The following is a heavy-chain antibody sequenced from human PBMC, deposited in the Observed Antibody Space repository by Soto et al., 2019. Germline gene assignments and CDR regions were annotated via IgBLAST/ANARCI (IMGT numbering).Heavy chain of an antibody. V-gene: IGHV5-51*01. D-gene: IGHD4-17*01. CDR2: IYPGDSDT. CDR1: GYSFTTYW. CDR3: ARSENTVNSYFYYCGMDV. Sequence: PGESLKISCKASGYSFTTYWIGWVRQMPGKGLEWMGIIYPGDSDTRYSPSFQGQVTISADKSISTAYLQWSGLKASDTAMYYCARSENTVNSYFYYCGMDVWGQGTTVTVSS. J-gene: IGHJ6*02.